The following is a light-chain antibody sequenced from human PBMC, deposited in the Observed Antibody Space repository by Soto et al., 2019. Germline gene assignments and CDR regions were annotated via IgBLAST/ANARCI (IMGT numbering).Light chain of an antibody. CDR2: DAS. CDR3: QQYGSSPQT. CDR1: QSVSSSY. J-gene: IGKJ1*01. V-gene: IGKV3-20*01. Sequence: DIVLTQSPGTLSLSPGERATISCRASQSVSSSYLAWYQQKPGHAPRLLIYDASSRATGIPDRFSGSGSGTDFTLTISRLEPEDFAVYYCQQYGSSPQTFGQGTKVDIK.